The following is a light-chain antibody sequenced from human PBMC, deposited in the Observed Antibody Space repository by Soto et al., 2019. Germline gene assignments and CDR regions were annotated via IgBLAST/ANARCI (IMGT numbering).Light chain of an antibody. CDR2: DAS. CDR1: QSIGTY. CDR3: QQRRNWPPT. Sequence: EIVLTQSPATLSLSPGERATLFCRASQSIGTYLAWYQQKSGQAPRLLIYDASNRATGIPARFSGGGSGTDFILTVSSLEPEDFAVYYCQQRRNWPPTFGQGTKLEI. J-gene: IGKJ2*01. V-gene: IGKV3-11*01.